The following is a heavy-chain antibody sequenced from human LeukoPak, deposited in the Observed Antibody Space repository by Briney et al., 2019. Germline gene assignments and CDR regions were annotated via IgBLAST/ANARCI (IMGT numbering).Heavy chain of an antibody. CDR2: INHSGST. D-gene: IGHD6-13*01. CDR1: GXSFSGYY. Sequence: SETLSLTCAVYGXSFSGYYGSWIRQPPGKGLEWIGEINHSGSTNNNPSLKSRGTPTVHTSKNHIPLQLSSLTRADPTACYCARGRIMAAAASPSAHWGQGTLVTVSS. CDR3: ARGRIMAAAASPSAH. V-gene: IGHV4-34*04. J-gene: IGHJ4*02.